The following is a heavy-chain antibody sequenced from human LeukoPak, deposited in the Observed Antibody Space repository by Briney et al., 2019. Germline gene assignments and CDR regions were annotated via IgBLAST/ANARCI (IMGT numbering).Heavy chain of an antibody. V-gene: IGHV3-23*01. CDR2: ISGSGAST. CDR1: GFTFSSYA. D-gene: IGHD1-26*01. J-gene: IGHJ4*02. Sequence: GGSLRLSCAASGFTFSSYAMSWVRQAPGKGLEWVSAISGSGASTYYADSVKGRFTISRDHSKDTLYLQMNSLRAEDTAIYYCAKDLRWELLLPRGFDYWGQGTPVTVSS. CDR3: AKDLRWELLLPRGFDY.